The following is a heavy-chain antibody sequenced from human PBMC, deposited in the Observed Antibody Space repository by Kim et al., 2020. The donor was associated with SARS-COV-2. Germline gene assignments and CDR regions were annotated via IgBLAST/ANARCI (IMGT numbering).Heavy chain of an antibody. CDR1: GFTFTLFA. V-gene: IGHV3-33*08. Sequence: GGSLRLSCESSGFTFTLFAIHWVRQAPGKGLEWVGGARCDGSDTVNSDAVKVRVSISIGSVGYTLAMQMNSLRVENTAVDECAKNREPGPSFYIGMDVGG. D-gene: IGHD1-1*01. CDR2: ARCDGSDT. CDR3: AKNREPGPSFYIGMDV. J-gene: IGHJ6*01.